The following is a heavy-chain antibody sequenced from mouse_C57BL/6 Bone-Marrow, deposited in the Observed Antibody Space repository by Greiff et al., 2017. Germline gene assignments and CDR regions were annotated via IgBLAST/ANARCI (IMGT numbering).Heavy chain of an antibody. CDR2: IYPGNSDT. CDR1: GYTFTSYW. V-gene: IGHV1-5*01. D-gene: IGHD1-1*01. Sequence: VQLQQSGTVLARPGASVKMSCKTSGYTFTSYWMHWVKQRPGQGLEWIGAIYPGNSDTSYNQKFKGKAKLTAVTSASTAYMELSSLTNADSAVYYCTSTVVAHFDYWGQGTTLTVSS. CDR3: TSTVVAHFDY. J-gene: IGHJ2*01.